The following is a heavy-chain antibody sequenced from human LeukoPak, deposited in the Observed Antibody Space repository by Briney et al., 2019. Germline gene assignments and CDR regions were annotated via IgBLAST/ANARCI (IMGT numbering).Heavy chain of an antibody. D-gene: IGHD6-6*01. CDR3: AKDLEYSSSPGAFDI. Sequence: GGSLRLSCAASGFTFSSYGMSWVRQAPGKGLDWVSAISGSGGSTYYADSVKGRFTISRDNSKNTLYLQMNSLRAEDTAVYYCAKDLEYSSSPGAFDIWGQGTMVTVSS. CDR2: ISGSGGST. V-gene: IGHV3-23*01. J-gene: IGHJ3*02. CDR1: GFTFSSYG.